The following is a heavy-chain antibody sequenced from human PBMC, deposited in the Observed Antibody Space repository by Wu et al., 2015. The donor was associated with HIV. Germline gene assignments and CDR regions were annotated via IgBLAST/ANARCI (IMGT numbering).Heavy chain of an antibody. CDR3: ARDRADYYDSGGYPDAFDI. D-gene: IGHD3-22*01. V-gene: IGHV1-69*12. J-gene: IGHJ3*02. CDR1: GGTASSYT. CDR2: IIPIFGTA. Sequence: QVQLVQSGAEVKKPGSSVKVSCKASGGTASSYTINWVRQAPGQGLEWMGGIIPIFGTANYAQMFQGRVTITADESSSTAYMELRSLRSEDTAVYFCARDRADYYDSGGYPDAFDIWGQGTRVTVSS.